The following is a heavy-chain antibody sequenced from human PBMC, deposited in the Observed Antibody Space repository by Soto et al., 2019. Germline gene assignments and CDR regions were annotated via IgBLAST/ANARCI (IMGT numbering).Heavy chain of an antibody. CDR1: GFTFSSYG. J-gene: IGHJ4*02. V-gene: IGHV3-33*01. CDR3: AREGKVVGARSYYFDY. CDR2: IWYDGSNK. Sequence: QVQLVESGGGVVQPGRSLRLSCAASGFTFSSYGMHWVRQAPGKGLEWVAVIWYDGSNKYYADSVKGRFTISRDNSKNTRYLQMNSLRAEDTAVYNCAREGKVVGARSYYFDYWGQGTLVTVSS. D-gene: IGHD1-26*01.